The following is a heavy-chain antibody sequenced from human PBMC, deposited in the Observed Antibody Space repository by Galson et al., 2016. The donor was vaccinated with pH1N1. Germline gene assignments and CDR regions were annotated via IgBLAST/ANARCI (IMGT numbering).Heavy chain of an antibody. J-gene: IGHJ4*02. V-gene: IGHV3-23*01. Sequence: SLRLSCAASGFTFSSYAMSWVRQAPGKGMGWVSGISGSGDSTFYANSVKGRFTISTLYLQMNSLRAEDTAVYYCAKGDGGSCYSVVDYWGQGTLVTVSS. CDR3: AKGDGGSCYSVVDY. CDR2: ISGSGDST. CDR1: GFTFSSYA. D-gene: IGHD2-15*01.